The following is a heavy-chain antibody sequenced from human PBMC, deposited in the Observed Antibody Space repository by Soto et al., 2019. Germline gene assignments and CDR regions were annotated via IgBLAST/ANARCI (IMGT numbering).Heavy chain of an antibody. J-gene: IGHJ4*02. CDR2: ISSSSTYI. CDR3: TRGGSLYDRTKGDY. V-gene: IGHV3-21*04. CDR1: GFTFSSYT. D-gene: IGHD3-16*01. Sequence: EVQVVESGGGLVTPGGSLRLSCAASGFTFSSYTMNWVRQAPGKGLEWVSSISSSSTYIYYADSVKGRFTISRDNAKNSLFLQMNSLRVEDTAVYSCTRGGSLYDRTKGDYWGPGTQVTVSS.